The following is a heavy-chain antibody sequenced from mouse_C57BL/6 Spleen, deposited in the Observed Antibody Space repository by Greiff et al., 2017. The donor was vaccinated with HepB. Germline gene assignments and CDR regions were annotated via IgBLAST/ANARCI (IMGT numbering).Heavy chain of an antibody. CDR3: VRDRDSSGYVNYAMDY. V-gene: IGHV10-3*01. D-gene: IGHD3-2*02. CDR1: GFTFNTYA. J-gene: IGHJ4*01. CDR2: IRSKSSNYAT. Sequence: EVQWVESGGGLVQPKGSLKLSCAASGFTFNTYAMHWVRQAPGKGLEWVARIRSKSSNYATYYADSVNDRFTISRDDSQSMLYLQMNNLKTEDTAMYDCVRDRDSSGYVNYAMDYWGQGTSVTVSS.